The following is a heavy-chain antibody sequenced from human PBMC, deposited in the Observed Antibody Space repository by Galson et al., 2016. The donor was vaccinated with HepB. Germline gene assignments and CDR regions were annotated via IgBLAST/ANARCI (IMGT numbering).Heavy chain of an antibody. CDR1: GGSISGSNYY. V-gene: IGHV4-39*01. Sequence: ETLSLTCHVSGGSISGSNYYWGWIRQPPGRGLEWIGSLYYPGSTNYNPSLESRVTIYVDTSKNHLSLSLTSVTAADTAVYYCATGIVVAGKMYYYYMDVWGKGTSVTVSS. J-gene: IGHJ6*03. CDR2: LYYPGST. D-gene: IGHD6-19*01. CDR3: ATGIVVAGKMYYYYMDV.